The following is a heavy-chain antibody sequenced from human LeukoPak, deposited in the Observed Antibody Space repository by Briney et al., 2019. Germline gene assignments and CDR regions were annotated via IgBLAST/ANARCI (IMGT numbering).Heavy chain of an antibody. D-gene: IGHD6-13*01. J-gene: IGHJ4*02. Sequence: GGAPRLSCAASGFTFNTYAMTWVRQAPGKGLEWVSSISGSAASTYYADSVKGRFTISRDSSKNTLYLQMNSLRAEDTAIYYCARSVRIAANVWGQGTLVTVSS. CDR3: ARSVRIAANV. CDR2: ISGSAAST. V-gene: IGHV3-23*01. CDR1: GFTFNTYA.